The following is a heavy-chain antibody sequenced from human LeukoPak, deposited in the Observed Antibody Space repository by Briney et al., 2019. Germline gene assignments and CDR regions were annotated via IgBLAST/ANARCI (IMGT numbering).Heavy chain of an antibody. J-gene: IGHJ5*02. CDR3: ATVHYCTNGVCRWFDP. CDR2: IYYSGST. CDR1: GGSISSSSYY. D-gene: IGHD2-8*01. Sequence: SETLSLTCTVSGGSISSSSYYWGWIRQPPGKGLEWIGSIYYSGSTYYNPSLKSRVTISVDTSKNQFSLKLSSVTAADTAVYYCATVHYCTNGVCRWFDPWGQGTLVTVSS. V-gene: IGHV4-39*01.